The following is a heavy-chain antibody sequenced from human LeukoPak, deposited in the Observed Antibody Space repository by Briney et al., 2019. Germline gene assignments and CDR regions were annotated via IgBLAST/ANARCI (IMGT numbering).Heavy chain of an antibody. CDR3: ARDREDTWGSPGYFDL. Sequence: ASVKVSCKASGYTFTGYYIHWVRQAPGQGLEWMGWINPKSGATKYAQMFQGRVTMTRDRPISTAYMELSRLRSDDTAVYLCARDREDTWGSPGYFDLWGRGSLVIVSS. CDR2: INPKSGAT. J-gene: IGHJ2*01. CDR1: GYTFTGYY. D-gene: IGHD3-16*01. V-gene: IGHV1-2*02.